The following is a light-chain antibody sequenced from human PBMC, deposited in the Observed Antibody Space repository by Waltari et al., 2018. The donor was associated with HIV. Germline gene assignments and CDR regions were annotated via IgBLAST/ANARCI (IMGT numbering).Light chain of an antibody. Sequence: SYVLTQPTSVSVAPGQSARFNCGGKNIGRKSAHWQQQKPGQAPVLVVYDDNDRPSGIPERFFGSNSGNTATLTITRVEAGDEADYYCQVWDSGSDHPDVVFGGGTKLTVL. V-gene: IGLV3-21*02. CDR1: NIGRKS. J-gene: IGLJ2*01. CDR3: QVWDSGSDHPDVV. CDR2: DDN.